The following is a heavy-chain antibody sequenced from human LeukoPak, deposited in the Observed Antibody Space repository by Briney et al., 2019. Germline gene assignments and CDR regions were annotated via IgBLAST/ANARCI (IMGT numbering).Heavy chain of an antibody. CDR3: ARHGGSYSFDY. Sequence: SETLSLTCTVSGGSISSYYWSWIRQPPGKGLEWIGYIYYSGSTTYSPSLKSRVTMSVDTSKNQFSLKLSSVTAADTAVYYCARHGGSYSFDYWGQGTLVTVSS. CDR1: GGSISSYY. J-gene: IGHJ4*02. V-gene: IGHV4-59*08. CDR2: IYYSGST. D-gene: IGHD1-26*01.